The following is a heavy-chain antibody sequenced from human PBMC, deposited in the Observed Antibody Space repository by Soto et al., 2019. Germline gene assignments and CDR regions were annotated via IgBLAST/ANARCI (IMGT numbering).Heavy chain of an antibody. CDR1: GGSISSYY. Sequence: QVQLQESGPGLVKPSETLSLTCTVSGGSISSYYWSWIRQPPGKGLEWIGYIYYSGSTNYNPSLKSRVTISVDTSENQFSLKLSSVTAADTAVYYCARVRDGYNYYFDYWGQGTLVTVSS. CDR2: IYYSGST. D-gene: IGHD5-12*01. V-gene: IGHV4-59*01. J-gene: IGHJ4*02. CDR3: ARVRDGYNYYFDY.